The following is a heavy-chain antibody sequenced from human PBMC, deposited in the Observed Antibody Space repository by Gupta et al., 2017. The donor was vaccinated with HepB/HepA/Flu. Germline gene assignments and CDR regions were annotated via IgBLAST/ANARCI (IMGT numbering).Heavy chain of an antibody. V-gene: IGHV4-39*01. J-gene: IGHJ4*02. CDR2: IYFSGST. D-gene: IGHD2-2*01. Sequence: QLQLQDSGPGLVKPSETLSLTCTVSGGSISSSRYYWGWIRQPPGKGLEWIGSIYFSGSTYYNPSLKGRATMSVDTSNNQFSLKLTSVTAADTAVYYCAAQAIVPAATFDYWGQGTLVTVSS. CDR1: GGSISSSRYY. CDR3: AAQAIVPAATFDY.